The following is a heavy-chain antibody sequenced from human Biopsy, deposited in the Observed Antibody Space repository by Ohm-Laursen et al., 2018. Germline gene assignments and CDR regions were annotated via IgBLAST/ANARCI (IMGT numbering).Heavy chain of an antibody. Sequence: GSLRLSCTASGFTFSSSWMHWVRQAPGKGLEWVSRFNSDGTDTTYADSVKGRFTISRDNAKNTLYLQTNSLRVEDTAVYYCAKAGRGYIDYWGQGTLVIVSS. D-gene: IGHD5-18*01. CDR2: FNSDGTDT. J-gene: IGHJ4*02. CDR3: AKAGRGYIDY. CDR1: GFTFSSSW. V-gene: IGHV3-74*01.